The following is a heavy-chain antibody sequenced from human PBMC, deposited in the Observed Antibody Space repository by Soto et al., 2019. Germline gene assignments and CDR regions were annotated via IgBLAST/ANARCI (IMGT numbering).Heavy chain of an antibody. CDR2: INPILSMS. Sequence: QVQLVQSGADVQRPGSSVRVSCKASGDTFNFYSINWVRQAPGLGLQWMGRINPILSMSNYAPRSQGRVTMAADKSTRTAYMELSSLRSEDTAMYSCATSYGSGYRAFDSWGQGALVTVSS. CDR3: ATSYGSGYRAFDS. J-gene: IGHJ4*02. CDR1: GDTFNFYS. V-gene: IGHV1-69*02. D-gene: IGHD3-10*01.